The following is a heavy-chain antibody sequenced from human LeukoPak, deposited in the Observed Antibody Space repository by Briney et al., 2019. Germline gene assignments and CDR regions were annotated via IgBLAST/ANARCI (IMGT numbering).Heavy chain of an antibody. D-gene: IGHD6-6*01. CDR1: GYTFTGYY. CDR2: ISAYNGNT. V-gene: IGHV1-18*04. Sequence: ASVKVSCKASGYTFTGYYMHWVRQAPGQGLEWMGWISAYNGNTNYAQKLQGRVTMTTDTSTSTAYMELRSLRSDDTAVYYCARGKQLVHFDYWGQGTLVTVSS. CDR3: ARGKQLVHFDY. J-gene: IGHJ4*02.